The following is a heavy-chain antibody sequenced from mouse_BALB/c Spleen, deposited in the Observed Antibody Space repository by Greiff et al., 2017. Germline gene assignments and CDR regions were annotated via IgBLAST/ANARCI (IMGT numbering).Heavy chain of an antibody. D-gene: IGHD2-3*01. V-gene: IGHV1-82*01. CDR3: ARWNGYYKDDDAMDY. CDR2: IYPGDGDT. Sequence: QVQLQQSGPELVKPGASVKISCKASGYAFSSSWMNWVKQRPGQGLEWIGRIYPGDGDTNYNGKFKGKATLTADKSSSTAYMQLSSLTSVDSAVYFCARWNGYYKDDDAMDYWGQGTSVTVSS. J-gene: IGHJ4*01. CDR1: GYAFSSSW.